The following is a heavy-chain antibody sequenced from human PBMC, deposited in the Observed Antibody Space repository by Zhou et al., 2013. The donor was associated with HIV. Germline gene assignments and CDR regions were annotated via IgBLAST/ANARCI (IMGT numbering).Heavy chain of an antibody. J-gene: IGHJ4*02. D-gene: IGHD2-8*01. Sequence: QVHLVQSGAEVKKPGSSVKVSCKASGGTFSVYSIGWVRQAPGQGLQWLGGVIPMFAEVKYTQEFQGRLTMTKDTSTTTAYMELRSLTSDDTAMYFCARDLDLIVPTSFDSWGQGSLVIVSS. CDR1: GGTFSVYS. CDR3: ARDLDLIVPTSFDS. V-gene: IGHV1-69*05. CDR2: VIPMFAEV.